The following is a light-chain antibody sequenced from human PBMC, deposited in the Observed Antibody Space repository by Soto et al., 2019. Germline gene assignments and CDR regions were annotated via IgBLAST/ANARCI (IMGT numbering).Light chain of an antibody. CDR1: RSDVGDYNY. CDR3: SSYTSSNTEV. CDR2: EVS. J-gene: IGLJ3*02. V-gene: IGLV2-14*01. Sequence: QSALTQPASVSGSPGQSITISCTGTRSDVGDYNYVSWYQQHPGKAPKLMIYEVSNRPSGVSNRFSGSKSGNTASLTISGLQAEDEADYYCSSYTSSNTEVFGGGTKLTVL.